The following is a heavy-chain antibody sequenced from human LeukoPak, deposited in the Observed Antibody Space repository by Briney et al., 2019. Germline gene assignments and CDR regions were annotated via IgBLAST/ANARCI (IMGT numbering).Heavy chain of an antibody. CDR1: DGSITSYY. CDR2: IYYSGST. D-gene: IGHD6-19*01. CDR3: ARASGSGWPPPGFDY. J-gene: IGHJ4*02. V-gene: IGHV4-59*01. Sequence: SETLSLTCTVSDGSITSYYWTWVRQPPGKGLEWIGYIYYSGSTNYNPSLKSRVTISVDTSKNQFSLKVSSVTAADTAVYYCARASGSGWPPPGFDYWGQGTLVTVSS.